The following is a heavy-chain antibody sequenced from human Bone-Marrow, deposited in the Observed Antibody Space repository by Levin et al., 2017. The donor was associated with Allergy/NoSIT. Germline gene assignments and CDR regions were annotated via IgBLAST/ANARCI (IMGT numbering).Heavy chain of an antibody. CDR1: GFPFTTYA. Sequence: RSGGSLRLSCAASGFPFTTYALGWVRQAPGKGLEWVSVISASGGSTDYADSVKGRFTISRDNSKNTLYLQMNSLRADDTAVYYCAKGPFSSSSRGYYFDFWGQGALVTVSS. J-gene: IGHJ4*02. CDR2: ISASGGST. D-gene: IGHD6-6*01. V-gene: IGHV3-23*01. CDR3: AKGPFSSSSRGYYFDF.